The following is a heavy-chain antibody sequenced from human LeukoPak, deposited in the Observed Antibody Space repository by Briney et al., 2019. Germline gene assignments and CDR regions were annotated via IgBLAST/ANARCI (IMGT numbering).Heavy chain of an antibody. Sequence: TLSLTCTVSGGSIASAGYYWSWIRQHPGKGLEWIGYINYSGSTYYNPSLKSRVTISGDTSKNQFSLKLSSVTAADTAVYYCARGNSDGKREDYWGPGTLLTVSS. V-gene: IGHV4-31*03. J-gene: IGHJ4*02. CDR1: GGSIASAGYY. CDR3: ARGNSDGKREDY. CDR2: INYSGST. D-gene: IGHD2-15*01.